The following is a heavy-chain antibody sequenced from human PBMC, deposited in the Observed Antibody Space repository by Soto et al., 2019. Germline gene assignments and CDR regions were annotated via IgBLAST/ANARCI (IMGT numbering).Heavy chain of an antibody. V-gene: IGHV4-34*01. CDR1: GGSFSGYY. CDR3: ARSRIGYSYGLPPFDY. Sequence: SETLSLTCAVYGGSFSGYYWSWIRQPPGKGLEWIGEINHSGSTNYNPSLKSRVTISVDTSKSQFSLKLSSVTAADTAVYYCARSRIGYSYGLPPFDYWGQGTLVTVSS. D-gene: IGHD5-18*01. J-gene: IGHJ4*02. CDR2: INHSGST.